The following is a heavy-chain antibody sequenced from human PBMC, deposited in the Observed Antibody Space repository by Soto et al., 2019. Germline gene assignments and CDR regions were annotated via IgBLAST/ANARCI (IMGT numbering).Heavy chain of an antibody. CDR3: ARDPVESSSKFVKRMHFDY. J-gene: IGHJ4*02. Sequence: QVQLVQSGAEVKKPGSSVKVSCKASGGTFSSYAISWVRQAPGQGLEWMGGIIPIFGTANYAQKFQGRVTITADESTSTAYMELSSLRSEDTAVYYCARDPVESSSKFVKRMHFDYWGQGTLVTVSS. V-gene: IGHV1-69*01. D-gene: IGHD6-6*01. CDR1: GGTFSSYA. CDR2: IIPIFGTA.